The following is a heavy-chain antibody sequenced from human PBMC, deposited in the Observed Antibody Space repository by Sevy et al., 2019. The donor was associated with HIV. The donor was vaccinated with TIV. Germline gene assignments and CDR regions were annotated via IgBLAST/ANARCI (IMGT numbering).Heavy chain of an antibody. CDR1: GFSFSNYW. D-gene: IGHD3-3*01. V-gene: IGHV3-74*01. CDR2: INSDGSST. Sequence: GGSLRLSCVATGFSFSNYWMHWVRQAPGKGLVWVSRINSDGSSTSYADSVKGRFTISRDNAKNTLYLQMNSLRAEDTARYYCARDRYDFWSGYYTRYNWFDPWGQGTLVTVSS. J-gene: IGHJ5*02. CDR3: ARDRYDFWSGYYTRYNWFDP.